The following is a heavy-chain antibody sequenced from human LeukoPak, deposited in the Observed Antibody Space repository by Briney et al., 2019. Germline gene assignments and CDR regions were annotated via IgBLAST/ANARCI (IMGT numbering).Heavy chain of an antibody. CDR3: ASSPGYSGPFDY. J-gene: IGHJ4*02. CDR2: INHSGST. D-gene: IGHD2-15*01. Sequence: SETLSLTCAVYGGSFSGYYWSWIRQPPGKGLEWIGEINHSGSTNYNPSLKSRVTISVDTSKNQFPLKLSSVTAADTAVYYCASSPGYSGPFDYWGQGTLVTVSS. CDR1: GGSFSGYY. V-gene: IGHV4-34*01.